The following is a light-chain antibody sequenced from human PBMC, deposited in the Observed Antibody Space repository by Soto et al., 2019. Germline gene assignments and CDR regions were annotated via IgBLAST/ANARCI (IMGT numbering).Light chain of an antibody. CDR3: QPLNSYPIT. CDR2: AAS. J-gene: IGKJ5*01. CDR1: QGINSF. V-gene: IGKV1-9*01. Sequence: DIQLTQSPSFLSASVGDRVTITCRASQGINSFLGWYQQKPGKGPRLLIYAASALQSGVPSRFSGSGSGTEFTLTICRLQPEDFATYYCQPLNSYPITFGPGTRLAIK.